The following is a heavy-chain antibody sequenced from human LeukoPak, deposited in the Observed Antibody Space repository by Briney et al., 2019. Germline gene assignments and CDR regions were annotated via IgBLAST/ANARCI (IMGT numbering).Heavy chain of an antibody. J-gene: IGHJ6*03. CDR2: INLNRGGT. Sequence: GASGRLSCKAAGYPVTRYYVHWGRQAPGQGQEWMGWINLNRGGTNYAQKFQGRVTMTRDTAISTAYMELSRLRSDDTAVYYCARLVQSPYYYYYMDVWGKGTKVGVSS. CDR3: ARLVQSPYYYYYMDV. CDR1: GYPVTRYY. V-gene: IGHV1-2*02.